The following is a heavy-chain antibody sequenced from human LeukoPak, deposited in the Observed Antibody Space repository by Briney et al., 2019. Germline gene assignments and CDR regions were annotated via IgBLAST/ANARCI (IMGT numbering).Heavy chain of an antibody. Sequence: PGGSLRLSCVASGFTFSRHDMNWVRQAPGKGLEWVAVISYDGSNKYYADSVKGRFTISRDNSKNTLYLQMNGLRNEDTAVYYCAKGVSSSWSNDAFDIWGQGTMVTVSS. CDR3: AKGVSSSWSNDAFDI. D-gene: IGHD6-13*01. CDR1: GFTFSRHD. J-gene: IGHJ3*02. CDR2: ISYDGSNK. V-gene: IGHV3-30*18.